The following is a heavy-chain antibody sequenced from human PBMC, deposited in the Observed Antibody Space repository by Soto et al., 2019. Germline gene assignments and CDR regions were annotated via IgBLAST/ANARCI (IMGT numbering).Heavy chain of an antibody. CDR3: AHSPPPRSAGGTGWFDP. V-gene: IGHV2-5*01. J-gene: IGHJ5*02. CDR1: GFSLSTSGGG. Sequence: QLTLKESGHTLVKPTQTLTLTCTFSGFSLSTSGGGVAWIRQPPGKALEWIALIYWNDDKRYCPSLKTRLTSTKDTSKIQVVLTMTNMDPVDTATYYGAHSPPPRSAGGTGWFDPWGQGTLVTVSS. D-gene: IGHD6-13*01. CDR2: IYWNDDK.